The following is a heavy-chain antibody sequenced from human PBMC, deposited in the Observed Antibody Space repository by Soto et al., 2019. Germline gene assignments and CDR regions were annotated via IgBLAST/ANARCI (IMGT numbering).Heavy chain of an antibody. D-gene: IGHD3-10*01. CDR3: ARDSGSGSPYYFDY. CDR1: GFTFDSYS. V-gene: IGHV3-21*01. J-gene: IGHJ4*02. Sequence: GGSLRLSCAASGFTFDSYSMNWVRQAPGKGLEWVSSIGSGSSYIYYTDSLKGRFTISRDNAKNSLYLQMSTLRAEDTAVYYCARDSGSGSPYYFDYWGQGTLVTVSS. CDR2: IGSGSSYI.